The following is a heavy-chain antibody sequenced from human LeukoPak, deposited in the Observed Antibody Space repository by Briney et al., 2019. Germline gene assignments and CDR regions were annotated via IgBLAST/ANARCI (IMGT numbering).Heavy chain of an antibody. CDR3: ARARGPSRVDY. J-gene: IGHJ4*02. V-gene: IGHV3-21*01. CDR2: ISSSSSYI. D-gene: IGHD2-2*01. Sequence: GGSLTLSCAASGFTFSSYSMNWVRQAPGKGLEWVSSISSSSSYIYYADPVKGRFTISRDNAKNSLYLQMNSLRAEDTAVYYCARARGPSRVDYWGQGTLVTVSS. CDR1: GFTFSSYS.